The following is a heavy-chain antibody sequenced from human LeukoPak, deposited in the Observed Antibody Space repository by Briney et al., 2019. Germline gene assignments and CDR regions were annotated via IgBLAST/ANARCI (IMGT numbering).Heavy chain of an antibody. CDR1: GGSISSGGYY. J-gene: IGHJ6*02. CDR2: INHSGST. Sequence: PSQTLSLTCTVSGGSISSGGYYWSWIRQPPGKGLEWIGEINHSGSTNYNPSLKSRVTISVDTSKNQFSLKLSSVTAADTAVYYCARVPRYYDFWSGYYWSEETRVDYYYGMDVWGQGTTVTVSS. CDR3: ARVPRYYDFWSGYYWSEETRVDYYYGMDV. D-gene: IGHD3-3*01. V-gene: IGHV4-30-2*01.